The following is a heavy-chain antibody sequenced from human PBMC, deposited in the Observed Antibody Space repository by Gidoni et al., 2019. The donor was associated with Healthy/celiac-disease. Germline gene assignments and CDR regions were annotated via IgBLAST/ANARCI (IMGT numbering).Heavy chain of an antibody. CDR2: ISGDGGST. J-gene: IGHJ5*02. CDR1: GFTFDDYA. Sequence: EVQLVESGGGVVQPGGSLRLSCAASGFTFDDYAMNWVRQAPGKGLEWVSLISGDGGSTYYADSVKGRFTISRDNSKNSLYLQMNSLRTEDTALYYCAKDNLHVRGYCSGGSCYLNWFDPWGQGTLVTVSS. V-gene: IGHV3-43*02. CDR3: AKDNLHVRGYCSGGSCYLNWFDP. D-gene: IGHD2-15*01.